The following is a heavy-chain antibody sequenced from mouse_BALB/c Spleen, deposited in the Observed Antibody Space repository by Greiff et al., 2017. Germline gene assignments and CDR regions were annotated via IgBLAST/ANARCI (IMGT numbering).Heavy chain of an antibody. D-gene: IGHD1-1*01. J-gene: IGHJ2*01. CDR3: ARVHDGSSYIDY. V-gene: IGHV1S34*01. Sequence: LVKTGASVKISCKASGYSFTGYYMHWVKQSHGKSLEWIGYISCYNGATSYNQKFKGKATFTVDTSSSTAYMQFNSLTSEDSAVYYCARVHDGSSYIDYWGQGTTLTVSS. CDR1: GYSFTGYY. CDR2: ISCYNGAT.